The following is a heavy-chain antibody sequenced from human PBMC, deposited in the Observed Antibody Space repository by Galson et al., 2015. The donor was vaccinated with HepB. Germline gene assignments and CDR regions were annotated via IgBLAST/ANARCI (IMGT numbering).Heavy chain of an antibody. V-gene: IGHV4-39*07. CDR1: GGSVSSGSYY. CDR2: IYYSGST. Sequence: LSLTCTVSGGSVSSGSYYWGWVRQPPGKGLEWIGSIYYSGSTYYNPSLKSRVTISVNTSKNQFSLKLSSVTAADTAVYYCARVDSSWYRGYYFDYWGQGTLVTVSS. CDR3: ARVDSSWYRGYYFDY. D-gene: IGHD6-13*01. J-gene: IGHJ4*02.